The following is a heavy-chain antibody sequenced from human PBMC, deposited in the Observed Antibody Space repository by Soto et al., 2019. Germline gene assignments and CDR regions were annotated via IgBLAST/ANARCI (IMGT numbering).Heavy chain of an antibody. CDR1: GFSFSGYR. D-gene: IGHD6-6*01. CDR3: ARDWGATSSGRGIDH. V-gene: IGHV3-7*01. Sequence: EVQLVESGGGLVQPGESLRLTCAASGFSFSGYRFSWVRQAPGKGLEWVAYITQDGTGKYYVDSVKGRFTISRDNAXDSLVLQMNSLRAEDTAVYYCARDWGATSSGRGIDHWGQGALVTVSS. J-gene: IGHJ4*02. CDR2: ITQDGTGK.